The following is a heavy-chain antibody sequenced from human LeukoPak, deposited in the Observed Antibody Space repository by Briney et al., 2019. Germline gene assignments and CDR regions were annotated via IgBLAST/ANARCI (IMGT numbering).Heavy chain of an antibody. V-gene: IGHV3-48*04. D-gene: IGHD3-16*01. CDR1: GFTFSSYS. J-gene: IGHJ4*02. CDR3: ARDSVITFGGPTRSYYFDY. Sequence: GGSLRLSCAASGFTFSSYSMNWVRQALGKGLEWVSYISSSSSTIYYADSVKGRFTISRDNAKNSLYLQMNSLRAEDTAVYYCARDSVITFGGPTRSYYFDYWGQGTLVTVSS. CDR2: ISSSSSTI.